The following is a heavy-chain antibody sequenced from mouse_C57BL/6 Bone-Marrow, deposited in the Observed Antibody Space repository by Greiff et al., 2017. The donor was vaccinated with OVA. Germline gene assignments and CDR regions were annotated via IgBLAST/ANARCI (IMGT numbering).Heavy chain of an antibody. CDR3: ATYYYGRSYEGYFDY. J-gene: IGHJ2*01. CDR2: IDPEDGET. Sequence: EVQLQQSGAELVKPGASVKLSCTASGFNIKDYYMHWVKQWTEQGLEWIGRIDPEDGETKYAPKFPGKATITADTSSKTAYLQLSSLTSEDTAVDYCATYYYGRSYEGYFDYWGQGTTLTVSS. CDR1: GFNIKDYY. D-gene: IGHD1-1*01. V-gene: IGHV14-2*01.